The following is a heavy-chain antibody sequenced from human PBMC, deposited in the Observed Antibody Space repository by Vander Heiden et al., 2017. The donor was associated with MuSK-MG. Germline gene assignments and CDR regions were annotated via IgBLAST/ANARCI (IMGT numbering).Heavy chain of an antibody. J-gene: IGHJ6*03. CDR1: GFTFSSYA. CDR3: ARDGAKGGYYDILTGDYGYYYYYMDV. D-gene: IGHD3-9*01. V-gene: IGHV3-30-3*01. CDR2: ISYDGSNK. Sequence: QVQLVESGGGVVQPGRSLRLSCAASGFTFSSYAMHWVRQAPGKGLEWVAVISYDGSNKYYADSVKGRFTISRDKAKNTLYLQMNSLRAEDTAVYYCARDGAKGGYYDILTGDYGYYYYYMDVWGKGTTVTVSS.